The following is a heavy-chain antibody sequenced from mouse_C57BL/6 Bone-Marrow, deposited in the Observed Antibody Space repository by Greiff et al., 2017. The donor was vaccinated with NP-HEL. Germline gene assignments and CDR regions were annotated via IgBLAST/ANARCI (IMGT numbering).Heavy chain of an antibody. Sequence: QVQLQQPGAELVKPGASVKLSCKASGYTFTSYWMQWVKQRPGQGLEWIGEIDPSDSYTNYNQKFKGKATLTVDTSSSTAYMQLSSLTSEDSAVYYCARSDTTVVARGYWGQGTTLTVSS. J-gene: IGHJ2*01. CDR3: ARSDTTVVARGY. D-gene: IGHD1-1*01. V-gene: IGHV1-50*01. CDR2: IDPSDSYT. CDR1: GYTFTSYW.